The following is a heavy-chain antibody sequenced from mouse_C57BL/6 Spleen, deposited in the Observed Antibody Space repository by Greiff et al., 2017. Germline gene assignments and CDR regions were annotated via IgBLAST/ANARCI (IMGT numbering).Heavy chain of an antibody. Sequence: QVQLQQPGAELVRPGSSVKLSCKASGYTFTSYWMHWVKQRPIQGLEWIGNIDPSDSETHYNQKFKDKATLTGDKSSSTAYMQLSSLTSEDSAVYYCARGWRASTAFDVWGTGTTVTVSS. CDR1: GYTFTSYW. CDR3: ARGWRASTAFDV. J-gene: IGHJ1*03. D-gene: IGHD3-1*01. CDR2: IDPSDSET. V-gene: IGHV1-52*01.